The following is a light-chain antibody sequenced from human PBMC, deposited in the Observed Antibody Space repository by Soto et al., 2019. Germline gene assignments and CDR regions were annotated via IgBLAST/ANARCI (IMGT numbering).Light chain of an antibody. J-gene: IGKJ1*01. CDR1: QSVSTS. CDR3: QVRDVWPT. Sequence: EIVLTQSPATLSLSPGERAALSCRVSQSVSTSLAWYQHKPGQAPRVIIYDASKRAPVIPARFSGSGSGTDFTLTISCLEPVGFAVYYCQVRDVWPTFRQGTKVEIK. V-gene: IGKV3-11*01. CDR2: DAS.